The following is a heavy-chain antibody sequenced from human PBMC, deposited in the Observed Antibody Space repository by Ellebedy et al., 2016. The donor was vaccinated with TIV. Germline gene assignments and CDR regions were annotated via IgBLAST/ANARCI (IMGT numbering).Heavy chain of an antibody. Sequence: AASVKVSCKASGYTFTGYYIHWVRQAPGQGLEWMGWINPNGGGTNYAQKFQGRITVNGDTSIRTVYMELARLTSDDTAFYYCARAGGGFSYGDNWGQGTLVTVSS. CDR3: ARAGGGFSYGDN. D-gene: IGHD5-18*01. CDR1: GYTFTGYY. CDR2: INPNGGGT. V-gene: IGHV1-2*02. J-gene: IGHJ4*02.